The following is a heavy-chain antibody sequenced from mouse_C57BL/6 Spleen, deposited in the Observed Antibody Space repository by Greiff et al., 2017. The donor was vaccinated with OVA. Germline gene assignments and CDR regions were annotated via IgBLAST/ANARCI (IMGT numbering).Heavy chain of an antibody. D-gene: IGHD1-1*01. CDR3: TVTVVATRYFDV. CDR1: GYTFTSYW. Sequence: VQLKQSGTVLARPGASVKMSCKTSGYTFTSYWMHWVKQRPGQGLEWIGAIYPGNSDTSYNQKFKGKAKLTAVTSASTAYMELSSLTNEDSAVYYCTVTVVATRYFDVWGTGTTVTVSS. V-gene: IGHV1-5*01. CDR2: IYPGNSDT. J-gene: IGHJ1*03.